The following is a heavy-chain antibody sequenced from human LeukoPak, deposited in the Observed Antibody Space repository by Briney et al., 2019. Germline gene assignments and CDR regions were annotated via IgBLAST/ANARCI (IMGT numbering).Heavy chain of an antibody. D-gene: IGHD6-19*01. Sequence: SETLSLTCTVSGGSISSYYWRWIRQPPGKGLEWIGYIYYSGSTNYNPSLKSRVTISLDTSKSQFSLKLTSVTAADTAVYYCARSGGYSSPQNYWGQGTLVTVSS. V-gene: IGHV4-59*01. CDR1: GGSISSYY. CDR3: ARSGGYSSPQNY. J-gene: IGHJ4*02. CDR2: IYYSGST.